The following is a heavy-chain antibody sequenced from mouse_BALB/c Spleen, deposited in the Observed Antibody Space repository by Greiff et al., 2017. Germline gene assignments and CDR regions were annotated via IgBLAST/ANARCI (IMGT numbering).Heavy chain of an antibody. J-gene: IGHJ4*01. CDR1: GFTFSSFG. V-gene: IGHV5-17*02. CDR3: ARRELRRGLDY. Sequence: EVQLVESGGGLVQPGGSRKLSCAASGFTFSSFGMHWVRQAPEKGLEWVAYISRGSSTIYYADTVKGRFTISRDNPKNTLFLQMTSLRSEDTAMYYCARRELRRGLDYWGQGTSVTVSS. CDR2: ISRGSSTI. D-gene: IGHD2-4*01.